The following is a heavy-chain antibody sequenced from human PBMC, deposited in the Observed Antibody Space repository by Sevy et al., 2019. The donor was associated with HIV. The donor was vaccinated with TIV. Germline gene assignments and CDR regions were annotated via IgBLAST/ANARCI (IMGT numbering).Heavy chain of an antibody. J-gene: IGHJ6*02. V-gene: IGHV4-39*01. CDR2: IYYSGST. CDR1: GGSISSSSYY. CDR3: ARRDIVVVPAARDYYYYGMDV. Sequence: SETLSLTCTVSGGSISSSSYYWGWIRQPPGKGLEWIGSIYYSGSTYYNPSLKSRVTISVDTSKNQFSLKLSSVTAADTAVYYCARRDIVVVPAARDYYYYGMDVWGQRTTVTVSS. D-gene: IGHD2-2*01.